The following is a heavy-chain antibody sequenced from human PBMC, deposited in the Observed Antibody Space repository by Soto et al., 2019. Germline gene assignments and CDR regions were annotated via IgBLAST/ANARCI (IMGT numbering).Heavy chain of an antibody. CDR1: GFTFSSYG. CDR3: VTPHCSSTSGYYYYYMDV. Sequence: QVQLVESGGGVVQPGRSLRLSCAASGFTFSSYGMHWVRQAAGKGLEWVAVISYDGSNKYYADSVKGRFTISRDNSKNTLYLQMNSLRAEDTAVYYCVTPHCSSTSGYYYYYMDVWGKGTTVTVSS. V-gene: IGHV3-30*03. J-gene: IGHJ6*03. D-gene: IGHD2-2*01. CDR2: ISYDGSNK.